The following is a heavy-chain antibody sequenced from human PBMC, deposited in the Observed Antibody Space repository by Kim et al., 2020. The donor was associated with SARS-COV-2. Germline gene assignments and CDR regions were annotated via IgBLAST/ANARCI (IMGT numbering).Heavy chain of an antibody. V-gene: IGHV3-30*02. CDR3: AKEGGGEGYYGMDV. D-gene: IGHD2-21*01. Sequence: ADSEKGRFTISRDNSKNTLYVKMNSLIAEDTAVYYCAKEGGGEGYYGMDVWGQGTTVTVSS. J-gene: IGHJ6*02.